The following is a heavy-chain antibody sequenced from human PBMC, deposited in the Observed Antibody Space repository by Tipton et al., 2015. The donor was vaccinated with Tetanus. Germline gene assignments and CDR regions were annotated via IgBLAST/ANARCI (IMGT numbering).Heavy chain of an antibody. CDR2: IYYSGST. CDR3: ASGKNWNYNMDV. J-gene: IGHJ6*02. CDR1: GGSISSYY. Sequence: TLSLTCTVSGGSISSYYWSWLRQPPGKGLEWIGYIYYSGSTNYNPSLKSRVTISVDTSKNQFSLKLSSVTAADTAVYYCASGKNWNYNMDVWGQGTTVTVSS. D-gene: IGHD1-1*01. V-gene: IGHV4-59*01.